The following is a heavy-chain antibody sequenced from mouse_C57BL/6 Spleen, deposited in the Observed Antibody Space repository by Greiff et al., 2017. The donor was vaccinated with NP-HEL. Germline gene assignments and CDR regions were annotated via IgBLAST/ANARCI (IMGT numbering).Heavy chain of an antibody. CDR1: GYAFSSYW. CDR3: ASGVYDGYNFDY. D-gene: IGHD2-3*01. V-gene: IGHV1-80*01. Sequence: VQLQQSGAELVKPGASVKISCKASGYAFSSYWMNWVKQRPGKGLEWIGQIYPGDGDTNYNGKFKGKATLTADKSSSTAYMQLSSLTSEDSAVYFCASGVYDGYNFDYWGQGTTLTVSS. J-gene: IGHJ2*01. CDR2: IYPGDGDT.